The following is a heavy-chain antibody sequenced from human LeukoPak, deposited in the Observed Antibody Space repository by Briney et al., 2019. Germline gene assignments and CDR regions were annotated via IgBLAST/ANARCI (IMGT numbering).Heavy chain of an antibody. J-gene: IGHJ4*02. CDR3: ASTSWSGYDY. V-gene: IGHV3-7*01. D-gene: IGHD3-3*01. CDR2: IKADGGKK. CDR1: GFSLSDYW. Sequence: GGSLRLSCAASGFSLSDYWMSWVRQAPGKGLEWVANIKADGGKKFYVDSVKGRFIVSRDNAKNSLYLQMNSLRVEDTAVYYCASTSWSGYDYWGQGTLVTVSS.